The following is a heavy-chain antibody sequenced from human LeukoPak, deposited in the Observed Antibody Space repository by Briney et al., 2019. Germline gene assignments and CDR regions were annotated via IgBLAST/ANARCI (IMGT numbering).Heavy chain of an antibody. Sequence: GGSLRLSCAASGLTFSNYAMTWVRQAPGKGLEWVSAISGIGGRTNSADSVKGRFTISRDDSKSTLYLQMNSLRAEDTAVYYCAKGKAGAYPYYFDYWGQEPWSPSPQ. D-gene: IGHD1-26*01. J-gene: IGHJ4*01. V-gene: IGHV3-23*01. CDR3: AKGKAGAYPYYFDY. CDR1: GLTFSNYA. CDR2: ISGIGGRT.